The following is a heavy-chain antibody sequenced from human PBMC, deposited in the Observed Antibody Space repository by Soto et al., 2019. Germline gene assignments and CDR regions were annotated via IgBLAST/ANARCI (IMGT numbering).Heavy chain of an antibody. J-gene: IGHJ4*02. CDR1: GYTFTSYY. CDR3: ARGRAARKSIAVAASTYYFDY. D-gene: IGHD6-19*01. CDR2: INPSGGST. V-gene: IGHV1-46*01. Sequence: ASVKVSCKASGYTFTSYYMHWVRQAPGQGLEWMGIINPSGGSTSYAQKFQGRVTMTRDTSTSTVYMELSSLRSEDTAVYYCARGRAARKSIAVAASTYYFDYWGQGTLVTVSS.